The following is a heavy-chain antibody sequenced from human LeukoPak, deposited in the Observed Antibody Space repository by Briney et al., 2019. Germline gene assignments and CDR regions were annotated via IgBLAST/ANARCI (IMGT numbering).Heavy chain of an antibody. CDR2: ISPSGDST. D-gene: IGHD3-22*01. Sequence: ASVKVSCKASGYTFTRYYMHWVRQAPGQGLEWMGIISPSGDSTSYAQKFQGRVTMTRDTSSRTVYLDLSSLRSEDTATYYCVRDYDTSGPQKTFFDFWGQGTLVTVSS. CDR3: VRDYDTSGPQKTFFDF. J-gene: IGHJ4*02. V-gene: IGHV1-46*01. CDR1: GYTFTRYY.